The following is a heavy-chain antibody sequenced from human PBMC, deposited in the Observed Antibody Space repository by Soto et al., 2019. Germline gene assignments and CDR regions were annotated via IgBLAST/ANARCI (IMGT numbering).Heavy chain of an antibody. CDR3: ARRQWEPDPTSKDYYYGMDV. J-gene: IGHJ6*02. Sequence: SQTLSLTCAISGDSVSSNSAAWNWIRQSPSRGLEWLGRTYYRSKWYNDYAVSVKSRITINPDTSKNQFSLQLNSVTPEDTAVYYCARRQWEPDPTSKDYYYGMDVWGQGTTVTVSS. CDR2: TYYRSKWYN. V-gene: IGHV6-1*01. CDR1: GDSVSSNSAA. D-gene: IGHD1-26*01.